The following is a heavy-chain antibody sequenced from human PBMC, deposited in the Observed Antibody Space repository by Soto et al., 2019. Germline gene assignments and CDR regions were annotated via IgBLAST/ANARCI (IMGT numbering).Heavy chain of an antibody. CDR3: ARVRYSGSYKDAFDI. V-gene: IGHV4-59*01. J-gene: IGHJ3*02. CDR1: GSSISSYY. CDR2: IYYSGST. Sequence: PSETLSLTCTVSGSSISSYYWSWIRQPPGKGLEWIGYIYYSGSTNYNPSLKSRVTISVDTSKNQFSLKLSSVTAADTAVYYCARVRYSGSYKDAFDIWGQGTMVTVS. D-gene: IGHD1-26*01.